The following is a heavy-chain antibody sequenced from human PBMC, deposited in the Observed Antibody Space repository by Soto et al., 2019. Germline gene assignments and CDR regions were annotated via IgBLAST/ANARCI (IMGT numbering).Heavy chain of an antibody. CDR1: GGSISSYY. J-gene: IGHJ3*02. D-gene: IGHD6-19*01. CDR3: ARKGVAGNAFNI. Sequence: SETLSLTCTVSGGSISSYYWSWIRQSPGKGLEWIGYIYYSGSTNYNPSLKSRVTISVDTSKNQFSLKLSSVTAADTAVYYCARKGVAGNAFNIWGQGTMVTVSS. CDR2: IYYSGST. V-gene: IGHV4-59*08.